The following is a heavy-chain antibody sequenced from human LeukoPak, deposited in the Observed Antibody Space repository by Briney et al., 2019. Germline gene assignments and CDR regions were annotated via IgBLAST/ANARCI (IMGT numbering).Heavy chain of an antibody. CDR3: AKDIQGEILGPPSYFDY. Sequence: PGGSLRLSRAASGFTFRSYVMHWVRQAPGNGLDGVAFIWYYGNNKNYADSVKGRFTNSRDNSKNTLYLQMNSLSEEDTAVYYCAKDIQGEILGPPSYFDYWGRGTLVTVSS. D-gene: IGHD3-16*01. V-gene: IGHV3-30*02. CDR1: GFTFRSYV. CDR2: IWYYGNNK. J-gene: IGHJ4*02.